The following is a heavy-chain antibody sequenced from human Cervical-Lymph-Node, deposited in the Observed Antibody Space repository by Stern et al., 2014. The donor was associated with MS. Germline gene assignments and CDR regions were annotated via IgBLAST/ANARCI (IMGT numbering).Heavy chain of an antibody. CDR2: IKSSVGST. Sequence: MQLVESGAEVKRPGASVKISCSASGSPFINDYVHWVRQAPGQGLEWVGIIKSSVGSTSYAQKFQGRVSMTRDTSTNTVYLELSNLRSEDTSIYYCATAAGDVWGHGTTVSVSS. J-gene: IGHJ6*02. D-gene: IGHD6-25*01. V-gene: IGHV1-46*01. CDR1: GSPFINDY. CDR3: ATAAGDV.